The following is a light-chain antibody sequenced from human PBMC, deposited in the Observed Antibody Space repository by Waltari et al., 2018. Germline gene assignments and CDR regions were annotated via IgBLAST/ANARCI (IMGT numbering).Light chain of an antibody. CDR3: HQYYTTPPA. CDR1: QNVLYSSNNKNY. CDR2: WAS. Sequence: DIVMTQSPDSLAVSLGERATTNCKSSQNVLYSSNNKNYLSWYQQKPGQPPKLLIYWASTRESGVPDRFSGSGSGTDFTLTISSLQAEDVAVYYCHQYYTTPPAFGPGTKVEI. J-gene: IGKJ1*01. V-gene: IGKV4-1*01.